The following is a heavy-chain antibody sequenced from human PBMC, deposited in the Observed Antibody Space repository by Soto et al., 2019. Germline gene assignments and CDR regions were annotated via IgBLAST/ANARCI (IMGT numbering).Heavy chain of an antibody. CDR3: ARYGNDFWSCPHRTLMDV. D-gene: IGHD3-3*01. CDR1: GGSISSSNW. J-gene: IGHJ6*02. Sequence: SETLSLTCAVSGGSISSSNWWSWVRQPPGKGLEWIGEIYHSGSTNYNPSLKSRVTISVDKSKNQFSLKLSSVTAADTAVYYCARYGNDFWSCPHRTLMDVWGQGTTVTVSS. V-gene: IGHV4-4*02. CDR2: IYHSGST.